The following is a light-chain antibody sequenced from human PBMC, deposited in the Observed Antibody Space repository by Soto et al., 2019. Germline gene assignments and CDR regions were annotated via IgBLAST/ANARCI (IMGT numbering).Light chain of an antibody. Sequence: DIQMTQSPSSLSASVGDRVTITCRASQGISNELGWYQQKPGRAPKRLIYGVSNLQSGVPSRFSGSASGTEFTLTISSLQPGDSATYYCLQHNTYPWTFGQGTKVEVK. V-gene: IGKV1-17*01. CDR1: QGISNE. CDR3: LQHNTYPWT. CDR2: GVS. J-gene: IGKJ1*01.